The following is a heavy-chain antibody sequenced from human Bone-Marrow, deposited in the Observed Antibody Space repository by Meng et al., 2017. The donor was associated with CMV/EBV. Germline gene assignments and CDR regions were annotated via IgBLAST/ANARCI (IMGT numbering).Heavy chain of an antibody. V-gene: IGHV1-8*01. D-gene: IGHD6-6*01. Sequence: ASVKVSCKASGYTFTTYDIDWVRQATGQGLEWMGWMNPNSGNTGYAQKFEGRVTMTRNTSISTAYMELSSLRSEDTAVYYCARRGVAARRGSWFEPWGQGTPVHVSS. J-gene: IGHJ5*02. CDR1: GYTFTTYD. CDR2: MNPNSGNT. CDR3: ARRGVAARRGSWFEP.